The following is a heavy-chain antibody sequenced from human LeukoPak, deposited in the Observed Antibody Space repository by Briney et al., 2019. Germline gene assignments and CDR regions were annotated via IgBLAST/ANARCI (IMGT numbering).Heavy chain of an antibody. V-gene: IGHV4-4*02. CDR1: GGSISSSNW. CDR2: IYHSGST. CDR3: ARENMEGSGSYYGIWFDP. J-gene: IGHJ5*02. Sequence: PSGTLSLTCAVSGGSISSSNWWSWVRQPPGKGLEWIGEIYHSGSTNYNPSLKSRVTISVDKSKNQFSLKLSSVTAADTAVYYCARENMEGSGSYYGIWFDPWGQGTLVTVSS. D-gene: IGHD3-10*01.